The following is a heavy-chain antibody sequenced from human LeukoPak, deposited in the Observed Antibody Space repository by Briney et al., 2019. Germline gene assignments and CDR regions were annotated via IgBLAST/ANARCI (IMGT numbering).Heavy chain of an antibody. V-gene: IGHV1-18*01. D-gene: IGHD1-26*01. J-gene: IGHJ6*03. CDR1: GYTFTSYG. CDR2: IRAYNGNT. Sequence: ASVKVSCRASGYTFTSYGISWVRQAPGQGREWMGWIRAYNGNTNYAQRFQGRVTMTRATSISTPYRELSRLRSDDTAVYYCARTIVGATNYYYYYYMDVWGKGTTVTISS. CDR3: ARTIVGATNYYYYYYMDV.